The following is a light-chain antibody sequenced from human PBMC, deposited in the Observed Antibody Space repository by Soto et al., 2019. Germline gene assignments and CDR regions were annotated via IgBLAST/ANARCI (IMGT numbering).Light chain of an antibody. CDR1: QSISVC. CDR2: KAS. Sequence: IQMTQSPSTLGASVGYRVTITCRASQSISVCLAWYQQKAGKAPNLLIYKASRLESGVPSRFSGSGSETEFTLTISGLQPGDSATYYGQQYNSYSPTVGQGTKVDSK. J-gene: IGKJ1*01. CDR3: QQYNSYSPT. V-gene: IGKV1-5*03.